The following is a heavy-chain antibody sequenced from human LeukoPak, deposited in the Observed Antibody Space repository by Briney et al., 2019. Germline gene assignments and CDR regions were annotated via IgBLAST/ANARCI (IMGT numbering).Heavy chain of an antibody. CDR2: IDPSDSYT. D-gene: IGHD2-15*01. V-gene: IGHV5-10-1*01. J-gene: IGHJ5*02. Sequence: GESLRISCKGSGYSFTSYWISWVRQMPGKGLEWMGRIDPSDSYTNYSPSFQGHVTISADKSISTAYLQWSSLKASDTAMYYCARHRYCSGGSCYRDWFDPWGQGTLATVSS. CDR1: GYSFTSYW. CDR3: ARHRYCSGGSCYRDWFDP.